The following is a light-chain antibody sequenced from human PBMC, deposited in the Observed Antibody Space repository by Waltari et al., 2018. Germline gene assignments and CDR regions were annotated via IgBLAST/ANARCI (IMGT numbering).Light chain of an antibody. CDR3: QQRSKSFT. J-gene: IGKJ3*01. CDR1: QSISSY. Sequence: DIVLKQSPATLSLSPGDRATHTCRASQSISSYLAWNQQKPGQAPRLLIYDASTRATGIPARFSGSGSVTDFTLTISSLEPEDFAIYYCQQRSKSFTFGPGTKVDMK. CDR2: DAS. V-gene: IGKV3-11*01.